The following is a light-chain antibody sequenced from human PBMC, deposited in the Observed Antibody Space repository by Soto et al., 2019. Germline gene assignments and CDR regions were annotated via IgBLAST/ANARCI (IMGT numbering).Light chain of an antibody. J-gene: IGKJ3*01. CDR1: QSVSVNS. Sequence: EIVLTQSPGTLSLSPGERATLSCRAIQSVSVNSLAWYQQKGGQAPRLLIYAASTRATGVPDRFSGTGSGTDFALTISRLETDDSAVYYCQQYGGSPFMFGPGTKVDIK. V-gene: IGKV3-20*01. CDR2: AAS. CDR3: QQYGGSPFM.